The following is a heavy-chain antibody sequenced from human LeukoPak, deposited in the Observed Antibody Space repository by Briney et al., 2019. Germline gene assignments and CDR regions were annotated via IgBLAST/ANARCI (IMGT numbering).Heavy chain of an antibody. D-gene: IGHD3-3*01. V-gene: IGHV1-2*02. J-gene: IGHJ4*02. CDR2: INPNSGGT. CDR1: GYTFTGHY. CDR3: ARDQTGYDFWSGYYKYYFDY. Sequence: ASVKVSCKASGYTFTGHYMHWVRQAPGQGLEWMGWINPNSGGTNYAQKFQGRVTMTRDTSISTAYMELSRLRSDDTAVYYCARDQTGYDFWSGYYKYYFDYWGQGTLVTVSS.